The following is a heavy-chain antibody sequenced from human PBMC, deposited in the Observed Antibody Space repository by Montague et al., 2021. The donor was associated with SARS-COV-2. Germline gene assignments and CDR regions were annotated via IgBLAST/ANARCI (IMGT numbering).Heavy chain of an antibody. V-gene: IGHV2-5*02. CDR2: IYWDDDK. Sequence: PALVKPTKTLTLTCTFSGFSLSTSGVGVGWIRQPPGKALEWLALIYWDDDKRYSPSLKSRLTITKDTSKNQVVLTMTNMDPVDTATYYCAHSGVGYFYYGMDVWGQGTTVTVSS. CDR1: GFSLSTSGVG. D-gene: IGHD3-3*01. CDR3: AHSGVGYFYYGMDV. J-gene: IGHJ6*02.